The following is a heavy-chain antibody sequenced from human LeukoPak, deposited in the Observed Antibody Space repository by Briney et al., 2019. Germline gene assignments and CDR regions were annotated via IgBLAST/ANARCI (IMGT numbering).Heavy chain of an antibody. CDR3: ARGDNWFDP. CDR2: IIPIFGTA. V-gene: IGHV1-69*05. J-gene: IGHJ5*02. CDR1: GYIFTDYD. Sequence: SVRVSCKTSGYIFTDYDINWVRQAPGQGLEWIAGIIPIFGTANYAQKFQGRVTITTDVSTSTAYMELSSLRSDDTAVYYCARGDNWFDPWGQGTLVTVSS.